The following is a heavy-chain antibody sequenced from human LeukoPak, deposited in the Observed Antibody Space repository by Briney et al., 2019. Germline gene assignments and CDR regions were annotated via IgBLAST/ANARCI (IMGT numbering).Heavy chain of an antibody. V-gene: IGHV3-33*01. D-gene: IGHD5/OR15-5a*01. Sequence: GGSLRLSCAASGFTFSSYGMHWVRQAPGKGLEWVAVIWYGGSNKYYADSVKGRFTISRDNSKNTLYLQMNSLRAEDTAVYYCARGSTSDAFDIWGQGTMVTVSS. CDR1: GFTFSSYG. CDR3: ARGSTSDAFDI. J-gene: IGHJ3*02. CDR2: IWYGGSNK.